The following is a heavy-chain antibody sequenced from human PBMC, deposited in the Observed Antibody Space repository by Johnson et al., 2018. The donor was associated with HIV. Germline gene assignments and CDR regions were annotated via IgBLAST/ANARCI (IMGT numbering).Heavy chain of an antibody. V-gene: IGHV3-9*01. CDR3: ARVSASVTTARYGAFDI. CDR1: EFTFDDYG. J-gene: IGHJ3*02. Sequence: VQLVESGGGLVQPGRSLRLYCAASEFTFDDYGMHWVRQAPGTGLEWVSTITCNSRGIGYADSVKGRFTISRDNSKNTLYLQMNSLTGEDTAVYYCARVSASVTTARYGAFDIWGQGTMVTVSS. D-gene: IGHD4-17*01. CDR2: ITCNSRGI.